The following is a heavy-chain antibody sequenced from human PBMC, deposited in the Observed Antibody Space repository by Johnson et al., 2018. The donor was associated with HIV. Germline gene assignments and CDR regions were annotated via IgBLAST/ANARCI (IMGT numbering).Heavy chain of an antibody. CDR3: ARGPGGGEDALDI. J-gene: IGHJ3*02. V-gene: IGHV3-33*01. Sequence: QMLLVESGGGVVQPGGSLRLSCAAPGFTFSNYGMHWVRQALGKWLEWVAVIWYDGSNKYYAASVKGRFTISRDNSKNTLYLQMTNLIVEDTAVYYCARGPGGGEDALDIWGQGTMVTVSS. D-gene: IGHD3-16*01. CDR1: GFTFSNYG. CDR2: IWYDGSNK.